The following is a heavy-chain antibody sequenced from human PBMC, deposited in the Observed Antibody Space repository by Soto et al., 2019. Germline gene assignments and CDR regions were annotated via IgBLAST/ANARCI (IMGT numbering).Heavy chain of an antibody. D-gene: IGHD4-17*01. CDR2: IYSGGST. CDR1: GFTVSDNY. CDR3: ARDGRDYGVDY. V-gene: IGHV3-53*01. Sequence: PGGSLRLSCAASGFTVSDNYMSWVRQAPGQGLEWVSFIYSGGSTYYADSVKGRFIISRDNSKNTLYLQMNSLRAEDTAVYYCARDGRDYGVDYWGQGTLVTVSS. J-gene: IGHJ4*02.